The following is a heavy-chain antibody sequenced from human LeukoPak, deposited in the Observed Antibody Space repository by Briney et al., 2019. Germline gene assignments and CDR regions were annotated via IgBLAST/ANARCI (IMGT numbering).Heavy chain of an antibody. CDR2: VGSSGGST. D-gene: IGHD6-13*01. J-gene: IGHJ4*02. Sequence: GGSLRLSCAASGFTFSSYAMNWVRQAPGKGLEWVSTVGSSGGSTYYADSVKGRFTISRDNSKNTLYLQMNSLRAEDTAVYYCAKDDSSWYYWGQGTLVTVSS. V-gene: IGHV3-23*01. CDR1: GFTFSSYA. CDR3: AKDDSSWYY.